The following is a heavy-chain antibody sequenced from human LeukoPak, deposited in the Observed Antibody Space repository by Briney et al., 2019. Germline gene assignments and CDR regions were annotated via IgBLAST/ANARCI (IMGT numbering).Heavy chain of an antibody. Sequence: SETLSLTCAVYGGSFSGYYWSWIRQPPGKGLEWIGEINHSGSTNHNPSLKSRVTISVDTSKNQFSLKLSSVTAADTAVYYCARRGGTARRGSFDYWGQGTLVTVSS. V-gene: IGHV4-34*01. D-gene: IGHD1-1*01. CDR2: INHSGST. CDR3: ARRGGTARRGSFDY. CDR1: GGSFSGYY. J-gene: IGHJ4*02.